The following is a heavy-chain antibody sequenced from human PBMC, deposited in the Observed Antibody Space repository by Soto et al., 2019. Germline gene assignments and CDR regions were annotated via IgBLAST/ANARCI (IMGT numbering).Heavy chain of an antibody. J-gene: IGHJ6*02. V-gene: IGHV3-21*01. CDR1: GFTLTSYS. D-gene: IGHD3-10*01. CDR3: VRERGLSSYYGMDV. CDR2: ISRSSSPI. Sequence: PGGSLRLSCAASGFTLTSYSMNWVRQASGKGLDWVASISRSSSPIYDVDSVKGRFTISRDNDRNSLYLQMNSLRAEDTAVYYCVRERGLSSYYGMDVWGQGTTVTVSS.